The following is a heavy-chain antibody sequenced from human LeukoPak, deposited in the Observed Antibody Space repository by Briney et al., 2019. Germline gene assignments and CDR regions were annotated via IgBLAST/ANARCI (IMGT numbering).Heavy chain of an antibody. CDR3: ARDPERITMVRGVIVREVFPAQDNDAFDI. D-gene: IGHD3-10*01. CDR1: GYTFTSYA. V-gene: IGHV7-4-1*02. Sequence: ASVKVSCKASGYTFTSYAMNWVRQAPGQGLEWMAWINTNTGNPTYAQGFTGRFVFSLDTSVSTAYLQISSLKAEDTAVYYYARDPERITMVRGVIVREVFPAQDNDAFDIWGQGTMVTVSS. J-gene: IGHJ3*02. CDR2: INTNTGNP.